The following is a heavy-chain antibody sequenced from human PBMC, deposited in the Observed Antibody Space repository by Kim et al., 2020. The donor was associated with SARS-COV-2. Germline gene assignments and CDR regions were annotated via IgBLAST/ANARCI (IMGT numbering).Heavy chain of an antibody. CDR2: IIPSLHIS. D-gene: IGHD2-21*02. V-gene: IGHV1-69*04. CDR1: GGSFSIYT. J-gene: IGHJ4*02. CDR3: AREVTGSIHY. Sequence: SVKVSCKASGGSFSIYTMSWVRQAPGQRLEWMGRIIPSLHISNYAQKFQDRLTISADESTNTAYMELSSLRFEDTAMYYCAREVTGSIHYWGQGTLVTVSP.